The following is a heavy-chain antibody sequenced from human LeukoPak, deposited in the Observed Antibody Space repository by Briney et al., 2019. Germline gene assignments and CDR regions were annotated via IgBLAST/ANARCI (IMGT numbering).Heavy chain of an antibody. CDR2: INPNSGGT. CDR1: GYTFTGYY. D-gene: IGHD1-1*01. J-gene: IGHJ6*03. CDR3: ARDLYNWNDSGYYYYMDV. V-gene: IGHV1-2*02. Sequence: GASVKVSCKASGYTFTGYYMHWVRQAPGQGLEWMGWINPNSGGTNYAQKFQGRVTMTRDTSISTAYMELSRLRSDDTAVYYCARDLYNWNDSGYYYYMDVWGKGTTVTVSS.